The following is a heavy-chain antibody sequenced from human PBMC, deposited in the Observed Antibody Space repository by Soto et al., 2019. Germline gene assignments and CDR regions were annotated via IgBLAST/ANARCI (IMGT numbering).Heavy chain of an antibody. J-gene: IGHJ4*02. CDR1: GGSISSSNW. Sequence: SETLSLTCAVSGGSISSSNWWSWVRQPPGKGLEWIGEIYHSGSTNYNPSLKSRVTISVDKSKNQFSLKLSSVTAADTAVYYCARKWFGELSPFDYWGQGTLVTVSS. D-gene: IGHD3-10*01. CDR2: IYHSGST. CDR3: ARKWFGELSPFDY. V-gene: IGHV4-4*02.